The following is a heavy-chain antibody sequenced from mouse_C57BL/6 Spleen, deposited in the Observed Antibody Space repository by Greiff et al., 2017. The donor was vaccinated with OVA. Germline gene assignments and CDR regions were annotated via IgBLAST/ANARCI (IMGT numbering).Heavy chain of an antibody. CDR1: GYTFTSYW. D-gene: IGHD2-3*01. CDR3: ARSRDGYSFMDY. CDR2: IDPSDSET. J-gene: IGHJ4*01. V-gene: IGHV1-52*01. Sequence: QVQLQQPGAELVRPGSSVKLSCKASGYTFTSYWMHWVKQRPIQGLEWIGNIDPSDSETHYNQKFKDKATLTVDKSSSTAYMQLSSLTSEDSAVYYCARSRDGYSFMDYWGQGTSVTVSS.